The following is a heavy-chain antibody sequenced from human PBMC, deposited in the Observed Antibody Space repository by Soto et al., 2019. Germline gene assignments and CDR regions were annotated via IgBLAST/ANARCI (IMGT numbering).Heavy chain of an antibody. CDR2: ISSSGSTI. CDR3: ARPPYSSGKITVQH. V-gene: IGHV3-11*01. CDR1: GFTFSDYY. D-gene: IGHD6-19*01. Sequence: GGSLRLSCAASGFTFSDYYMSWIRQAPGKGLEWVSYISSSGSTIYYADSVKGRFTISRDNAKNSLYLQMNSLRAEDTAVYYCARPPYSSGKITVQHWGQGTLVTVSS. J-gene: IGHJ1*01.